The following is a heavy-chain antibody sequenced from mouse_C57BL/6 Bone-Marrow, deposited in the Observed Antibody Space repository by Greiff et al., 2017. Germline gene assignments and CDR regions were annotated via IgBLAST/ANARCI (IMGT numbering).Heavy chain of an antibody. D-gene: IGHD4-1*01. CDR3: VRQAGTKNAMDY. CDR1: GFSFNTYA. CDR2: IRSKSNNYAT. V-gene: IGHV10-1*01. Sequence: EVKVEESGGGLVQPKGSLKLSCAASGFSFNTYAMNWVRQAPGKGLEWVARIRSKSNNYATYYADSVKDRFTISRDDSESMLYLQMNKLKAEDTAMYYCVRQAGTKNAMDYWGQGTSVTVSS. J-gene: IGHJ4*01.